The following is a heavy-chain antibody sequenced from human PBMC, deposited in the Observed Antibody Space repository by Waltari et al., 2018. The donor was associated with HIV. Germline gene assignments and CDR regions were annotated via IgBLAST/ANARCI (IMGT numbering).Heavy chain of an antibody. V-gene: IGHV3-23*01. CDR3: AKVRLPNKDLIFDAIDV. Sequence: EAQLLESGGGLVQPGWSRRISCATSGFNIRQYALTWVRQPPGQGLGWVASMSGGAGITYLASSVKGRFTMSRDTGKNLVHLEMNNVRAEDTAIYYCAKVRLPNKDLIFDAIDVWGQGTRVTVSS. CDR2: MSGGAGIT. D-gene: IGHD2-15*01. J-gene: IGHJ3*01. CDR1: GFNIRQYA.